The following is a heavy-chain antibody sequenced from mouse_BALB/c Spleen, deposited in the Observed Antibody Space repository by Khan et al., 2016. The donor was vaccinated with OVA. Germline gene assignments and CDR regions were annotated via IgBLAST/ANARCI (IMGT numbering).Heavy chain of an antibody. V-gene: IGHV14-3*02. CDR1: GFNIKDTY. CDR3: ASSLLLYAMDY. D-gene: IGHD1-2*01. J-gene: IGHJ4*01. CDR2: IDPANGKT. Sequence: EVELVESGAELVKPGASVKLSCTASGFNIKDTYIHWVNQRPEQGLEWIGRIDPANGKTIYDPKFQGKATIAADTSSNTAYLHLSSLTSEDTVVYYCASSLLLYAMDYWGQGSSVTVSS.